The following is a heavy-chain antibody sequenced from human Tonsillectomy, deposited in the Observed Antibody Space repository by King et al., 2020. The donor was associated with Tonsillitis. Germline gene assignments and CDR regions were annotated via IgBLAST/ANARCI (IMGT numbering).Heavy chain of an antibody. Sequence: VQLQQWGAGLLRPSETLSLTCAVYGGSFTTYYWSWIRQPPGKGLEWIGEINHSGSNNYNPSLKSRVTISVDTSKNQFSLKLSSVTAADTAVYYCARIRGNPDFDYWGQGTLVTVSS. D-gene: IGHD3-3*02. V-gene: IGHV4-34*01. CDR1: GGSFTTYY. J-gene: IGHJ4*02. CDR3: ARIRGNPDFDY. CDR2: INHSGSN.